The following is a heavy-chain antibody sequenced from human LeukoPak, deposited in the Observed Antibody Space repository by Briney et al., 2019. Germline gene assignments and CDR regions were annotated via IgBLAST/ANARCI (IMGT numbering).Heavy chain of an antibody. CDR1: GFTFSSFG. J-gene: IGHJ4*02. D-gene: IGHD7-27*01. V-gene: IGHV3-30*03. Sequence: GRSLRLSCAASGFTFSSFGMHWVRQAPGKGLEWVTVISYDGSKKYYADSVKGRFTISRDNSKNTLYLQMNSLRSEDTAVYYCASWDPLVSNWGRGPYYFDYWGQGTLVTVSS. CDR3: ASWDPLVSNWGRGPYYFDY. CDR2: ISYDGSKK.